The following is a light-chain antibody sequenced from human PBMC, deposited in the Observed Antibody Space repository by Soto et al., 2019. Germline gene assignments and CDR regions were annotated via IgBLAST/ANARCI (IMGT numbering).Light chain of an antibody. CDR2: GSS. J-gene: IGKJ5*01. Sequence: EIVLTQSPGTLSLSPGERATLSCRASQSFSSSYLAWYQQKPGQAPRLLIDGSSSKATGTPYRFSSSGSGTVFTLIISRLEPDDFAVYYCQQYGTSITFGQGTRLEI. CDR1: QSFSSSY. CDR3: QQYGTSIT. V-gene: IGKV3-20*01.